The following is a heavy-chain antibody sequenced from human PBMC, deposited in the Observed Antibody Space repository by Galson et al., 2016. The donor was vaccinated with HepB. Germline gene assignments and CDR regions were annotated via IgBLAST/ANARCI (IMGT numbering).Heavy chain of an antibody. V-gene: IGHV5-51*01. D-gene: IGHD2-15*01. CDR1: GYSFTTYW. CDR3: ARLLNHCSDGTCYIGRAFDS. Sequence: QSGAEVKKPGESLKISCKGSGYSFTTYWIAWVRQMPGKGPEWMGIIYPGDSDTRYRPSFQGQVTIPADKSITTAYLNWSSLKASDTSMYYCARLLNHCSDGTCYIGRAFDSWGQGTMVNVSS. J-gene: IGHJ3*02. CDR2: IYPGDSDT.